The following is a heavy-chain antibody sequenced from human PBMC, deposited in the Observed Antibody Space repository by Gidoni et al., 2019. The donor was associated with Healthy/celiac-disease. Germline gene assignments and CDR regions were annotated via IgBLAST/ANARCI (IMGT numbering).Heavy chain of an antibody. CDR1: GFTFRSYA. D-gene: IGHD3-10*01. V-gene: IGHV3-23*01. Sequence: EVQLLESGGGLVQPGGSLRLSCAASGFTFRSYAMSWVRQAPGKGLEWVSAISGSGGSTYYADSVKGRFTISRDNSKNTLYLQMNSLRAEDTAVYYCAKSGHYYGSGSTFDYWGQGTLVTVSS. CDR2: ISGSGGST. CDR3: AKSGHYYGSGSTFDY. J-gene: IGHJ4*02.